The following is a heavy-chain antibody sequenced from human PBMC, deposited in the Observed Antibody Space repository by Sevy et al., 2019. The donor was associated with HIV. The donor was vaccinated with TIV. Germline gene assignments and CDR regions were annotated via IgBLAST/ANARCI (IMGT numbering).Heavy chain of an antibody. D-gene: IGHD6-13*01. Sequence: SETLSLTCAVSGASISSGGYSWNWIRQPPGKGLEWMGYIFQSGATYYIPSLQSRVTISVDMSKNQFSLNLRSLTVADTAVYYCARGRVGDTSSYYGDFDVWGQGTTVTVSS. CDR2: IFQSGAT. CDR3: ARGRVGDTSSYYGDFDV. V-gene: IGHV4-30-2*01. J-gene: IGHJ3*01. CDR1: GASISSGGYS.